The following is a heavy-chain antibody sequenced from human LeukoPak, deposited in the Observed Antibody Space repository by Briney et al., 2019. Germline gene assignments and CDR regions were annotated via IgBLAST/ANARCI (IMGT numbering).Heavy chain of an antibody. D-gene: IGHD3-3*02. CDR1: GGAFNRDA. Sequence: SVKVSCKASGGAFNRDAISWVRQAPGQGLEWMGGIIPIFGTPNYAQKFQGRVTITADKSTSTAYMELSSLRSEDTAVYYCARASLDRNPFDYWGRGTLVTVSS. CDR3: ARASLDRNPFDY. V-gene: IGHV1-69*06. J-gene: IGHJ4*02. CDR2: IIPIFGTP.